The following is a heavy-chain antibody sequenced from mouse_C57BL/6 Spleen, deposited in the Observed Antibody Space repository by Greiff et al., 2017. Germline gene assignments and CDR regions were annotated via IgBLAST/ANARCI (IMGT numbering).Heavy chain of an antibody. CDR2: IHPNSGST. CDR1: GYTFTSYW. J-gene: IGHJ2*01. D-gene: IGHD2-4*01. CDR3: ARSVYYDYEDY. V-gene: IGHV1-64*01. Sequence: QVHVKQPGAELVKPGASVKLSCKASGYTFTSYWMHWVKQRPGQGLEWIGMIHPNSGSTNYNEKFKSKATLTVDKSSSTAYMQLSSLTSEDSAVYYCARSVYYDYEDYWGQGTTLTVSS.